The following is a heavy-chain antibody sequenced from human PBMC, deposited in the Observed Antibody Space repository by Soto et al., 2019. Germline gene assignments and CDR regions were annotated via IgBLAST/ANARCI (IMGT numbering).Heavy chain of an antibody. Sequence: PGGSLRLSCAASGFTFSSYWVSWVRQAPGKGLEWVSNIKTDGCAIMYADSVKGRFTISRDIAKNTVYLQMNSLRDEDTALYYCGRDFNWAVDTWGQGIQVTVSS. D-gene: IGHD3-16*01. CDR3: GRDFNWAVDT. CDR2: IKTDGCAI. CDR1: GFTFSSYW. V-gene: IGHV3-7*01. J-gene: IGHJ5*02.